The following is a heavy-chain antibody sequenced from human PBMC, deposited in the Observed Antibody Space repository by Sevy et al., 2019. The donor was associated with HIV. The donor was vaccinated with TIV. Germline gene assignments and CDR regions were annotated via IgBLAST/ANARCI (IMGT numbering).Heavy chain of an antibody. J-gene: IGHJ2*01. Sequence: ASVKVSCKASGYTFDSHDINWIRQAPGQGLEWMGWMNPNSGNTGYAQRFQGRVTMTRTTSISTAYMELNGLRSEDTALYYCARGLSFSYAKRGDWVNWYFDLCGRGTLVTVSS. CDR2: MNPNSGNT. CDR1: GYTFDSHD. CDR3: ARGLSFSYAKRGDWVNWYFDL. V-gene: IGHV1-8*01. D-gene: IGHD2-21*01.